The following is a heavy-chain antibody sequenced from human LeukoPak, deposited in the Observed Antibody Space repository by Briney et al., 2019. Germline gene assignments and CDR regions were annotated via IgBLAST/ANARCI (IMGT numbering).Heavy chain of an antibody. V-gene: IGHV3-7*03. J-gene: IGHJ4*02. CDR2: IRQDGSEK. CDR1: GFTFSNYW. Sequence: GGSLRLSCAASGFTFSNYWMSWVRQAPGKGLEWVANIRQDGSEKYYVDSVKGRFTISRDNAKNSLFLQINSLRAEDTAVYYCAKEATYDSSGYPYFVYWGQGTLVTVSS. CDR3: AKEATYDSSGYPYFVY. D-gene: IGHD3-22*01.